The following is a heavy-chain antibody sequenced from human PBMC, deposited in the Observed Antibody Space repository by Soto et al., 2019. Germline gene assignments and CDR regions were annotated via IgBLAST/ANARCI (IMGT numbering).Heavy chain of an antibody. CDR3: ARFFGSGFDY. J-gene: IGHJ4*02. V-gene: IGHV3-48*02. CDR1: GFTFSTDS. CDR2: ISTSGATR. Sequence: EVQLVESGGGLVQPGGSLRLPCVASGFTFSTDSMNWVRQAPGKGLEWVAHISTSGATRYYADSVKGRFTISRDNAKTSLYLQMDSLRNEDTAVYYCARFFGSGFDYWGQGTLATVSS. D-gene: IGHD6-19*01.